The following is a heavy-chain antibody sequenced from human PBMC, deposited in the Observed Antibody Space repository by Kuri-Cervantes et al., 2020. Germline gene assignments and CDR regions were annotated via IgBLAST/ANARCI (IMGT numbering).Heavy chain of an antibody. J-gene: IGHJ3*02. V-gene: IGHV4-34*01. D-gene: IGHD4-17*01. CDR3: ARVYGDLWRDAFDI. CDR2: INHSGST. CDR1: GGSFSGYY. Sequence: SETLSLTCAVYGGSFSGYYWSWIRQPPGKGLEWIGEINHSGSTNYNPSLKSRVTISVDTSKNQFSLKLSSVTAADTAVYYCARVYGDLWRDAFDIWGQGTMVTVSS.